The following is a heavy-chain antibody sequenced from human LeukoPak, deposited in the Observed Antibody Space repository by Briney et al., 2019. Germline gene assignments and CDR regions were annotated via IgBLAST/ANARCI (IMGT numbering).Heavy chain of an antibody. CDR1: GGSISSYY. CDR2: IYYSGST. D-gene: IGHD1-26*01. V-gene: IGHV4-59*08. Sequence: SETLSLTCTVSGGSISSYYWSWIRQPPGKGLEWIGYIYYSGSTNYNPSLKSRVTISVDTSKNQFSLKLSSVTAADTAVYYCAISYYPYYFDYWGQGTLVTVSS. J-gene: IGHJ4*02. CDR3: AISYYPYYFDY.